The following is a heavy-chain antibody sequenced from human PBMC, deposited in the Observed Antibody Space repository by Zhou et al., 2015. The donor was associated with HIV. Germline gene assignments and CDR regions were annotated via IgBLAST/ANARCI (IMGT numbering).Heavy chain of an antibody. CDR1: GGTFSSYA. CDR2: IIPIFGTA. CDR3: ARDPGITMIVGDAFDI. D-gene: IGHD3-22*01. J-gene: IGHJ3*02. Sequence: QVQLVQSGAEVKKPGSSVKVSCKASGGTFSSYAISWVRQAPGQGLEWMGGIIPIFGTANYAQKFQGRVTITADESTSTAYMELSSLRSEDTAVYYCARDPGITMIVGDAFDIWGQGTMVTVSS. V-gene: IGHV1-69*01.